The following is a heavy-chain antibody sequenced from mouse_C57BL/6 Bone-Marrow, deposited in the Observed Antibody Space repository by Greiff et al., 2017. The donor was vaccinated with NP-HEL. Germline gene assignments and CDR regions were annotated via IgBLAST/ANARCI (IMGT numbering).Heavy chain of an antibody. V-gene: IGHV1-64*01. CDR3: ARSPYDYDDYAMDY. Sequence: VQLQQPGAELVKPGASVKLSCKASGYTFTSYWMHWVKQRPGQGLEWIGMIHPNSGSTNYNEKFKSKATLTVDKSSSTAYMQLSSLTSEDSAVYYCARSPYDYDDYAMDYWGQGTSVTVSS. J-gene: IGHJ4*01. CDR1: GYTFTSYW. D-gene: IGHD2-4*01. CDR2: IHPNSGST.